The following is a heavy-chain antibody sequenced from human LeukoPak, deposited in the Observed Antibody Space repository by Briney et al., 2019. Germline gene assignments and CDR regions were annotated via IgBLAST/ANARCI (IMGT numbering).Heavy chain of an antibody. CDR1: GLTFSSYW. J-gene: IGHJ4*02. V-gene: IGHV3-74*01. CDR2: INSDGSST. D-gene: IGHD1-26*01. CDR3: ARDYRSGGGATKGFDY. Sequence: GGSLRLSCAASGLTFSSYWMHWVRQAPGKGLVWVSRINSDGSSTSYADSVKGRFTISRDNAKNTLYLQMNSLRAEDTAVYYCARDYRSGGGATKGFDYWGQGTLVTVSS.